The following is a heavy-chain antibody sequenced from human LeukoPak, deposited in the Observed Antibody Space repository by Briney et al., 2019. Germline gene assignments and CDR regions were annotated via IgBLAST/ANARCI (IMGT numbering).Heavy chain of an antibody. D-gene: IGHD4-23*01. CDR3: ARRVVNNRNWYFNL. CDR1: GYSFNNYW. J-gene: IGHJ2*01. CDR2: VYPGDSDT. Sequence: GESLKISCKGSGYSFNNYWIAWVRQMPGKGLEWMGIVYPGDSDTRYSPSFQGQVTISADKSINTAYVQWSSLKASDTAMYYCARRVVNNRNWYFNLWGRGTLVTVSS. V-gene: IGHV5-51*01.